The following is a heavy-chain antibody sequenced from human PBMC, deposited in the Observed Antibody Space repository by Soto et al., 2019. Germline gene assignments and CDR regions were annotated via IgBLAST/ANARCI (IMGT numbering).Heavy chain of an antibody. J-gene: IGHJ4*02. D-gene: IGHD3-16*01. CDR1: GGSISNYY. CDR2: IYYSGST. V-gene: IGHV4-59*01. Sequence: PSETLSLTCTVSGGSISNYYWTWIRHPPGKKLEWIGYIYYSGSTNYNPSLKSRVTMSVDASKNQFSLKVSSVTAADTAVYYCARRYGGNFDYWGQGTLVTVSS. CDR3: ARRYGGNFDY.